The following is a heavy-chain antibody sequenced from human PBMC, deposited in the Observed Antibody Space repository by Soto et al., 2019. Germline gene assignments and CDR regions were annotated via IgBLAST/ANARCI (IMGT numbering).Heavy chain of an antibody. CDR1: GFMFSRSG. D-gene: IGHD6-13*01. J-gene: IGHJ4*02. CDR3: AKDGLSDSPSAIDY. V-gene: IGHV3-23*01. CDR2: IGGSGRNT. Sequence: GGSLRLSCAASGFMFSRSGMTWVRQAPGMRLESVAGIGGSGRNTYYADSVKGRFTISRDNSKNTLFLQMNSLRDEDTAIYYCAKDGLSDSPSAIDYWGQGTWVTVSS.